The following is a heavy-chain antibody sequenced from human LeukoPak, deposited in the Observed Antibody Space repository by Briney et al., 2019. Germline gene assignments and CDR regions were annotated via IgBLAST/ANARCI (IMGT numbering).Heavy chain of an antibody. V-gene: IGHV4-59*08. D-gene: IGHD3-22*01. CDR1: GGSISSYY. CDR2: IYYSGST. CDR3: ARGTYYYDSNGYSTIGFFDY. J-gene: IGHJ4*02. Sequence: SETLSLTCTVSGGSISSYYWSWIRQPPGKGLEWIGYIYYSGSTNYNPSLKSRVTISVDTSKNQFSLKLSSVTAADTAVYYCARGTYYYDSNGYSTIGFFDYWGQGTLVTVSS.